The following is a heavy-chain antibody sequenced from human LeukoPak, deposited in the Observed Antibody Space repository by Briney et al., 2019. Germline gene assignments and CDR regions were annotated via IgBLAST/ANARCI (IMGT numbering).Heavy chain of an antibody. CDR2: INPSGGST. D-gene: IGHD5-24*01. V-gene: IGHV1-46*01. J-gene: IGHJ4*02. CDR3: ARDPLSYSWTSWLQSNGAFDY. CDR1: GYTFTSYY. Sequence: ASVKVSCKASGYTFTSYYMHWVRQAPGQGLEWMGIINPSGGSTSYAQKFQGRVTMTRDMSTSTVYMELSSLRSEDTAVYYCARDPLSYSWTSWLQSNGAFDYWGQGTLVTVSS.